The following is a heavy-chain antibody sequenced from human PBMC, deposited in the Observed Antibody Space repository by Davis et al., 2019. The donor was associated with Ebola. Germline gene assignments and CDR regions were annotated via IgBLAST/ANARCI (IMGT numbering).Heavy chain of an antibody. J-gene: IGHJ4*02. V-gene: IGHV3-9*01. CDR1: GFTFDDYA. Sequence: SLKISCAASGFTFDDYAMHWVRQAPGKGLEWVSGISWNSGSIGYADSVKGRFTISRDNAKNSLYLQMNSLRAEDTAVYYCARKRDFDYWGQGTLVTVSS. CDR2: ISWNSGSI. CDR3: ARKRDFDY.